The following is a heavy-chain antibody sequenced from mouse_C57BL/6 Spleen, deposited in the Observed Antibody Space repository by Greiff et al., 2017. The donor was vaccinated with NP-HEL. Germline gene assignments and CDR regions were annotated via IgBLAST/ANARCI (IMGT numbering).Heavy chain of an antibody. J-gene: IGHJ1*03. V-gene: IGHV1-82*01. CDR1: GYAFSSSW. CDR3: ARSGDWYFDV. Sequence: QVQLQQSGPELVKPGASVKISCKASGYAFSSSWMNWVKQRPGKGLEWIGRIYPGDGDTNYNGKFKGKATLTADKSSSTAYMQLSIPTSEDAAVYFCARSGDWYFDVWGTGTTVTVSS. D-gene: IGHD3-1*01. CDR2: IYPGDGDT.